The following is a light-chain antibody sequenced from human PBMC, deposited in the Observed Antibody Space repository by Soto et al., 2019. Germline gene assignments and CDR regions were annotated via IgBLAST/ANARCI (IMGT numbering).Light chain of an antibody. CDR1: QGITNY. CDR2: AAY. V-gene: IGKV1-9*01. J-gene: IGKJ5*01. Sequence: IQLTQSPSSLSASVGDRVTITCRASQGITNYLAWYQQKPGKAPKLLIYAAYTLQTGVPSRFSGSGSGTHFTLTITSLQPEDFATYYCQQLNSYPITFGQGTRLEIK. CDR3: QQLNSYPIT.